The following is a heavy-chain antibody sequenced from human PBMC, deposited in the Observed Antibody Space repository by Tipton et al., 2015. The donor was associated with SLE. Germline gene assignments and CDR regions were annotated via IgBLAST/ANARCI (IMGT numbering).Heavy chain of an antibody. CDR2: IYHSGST. J-gene: IGHJ3*02. V-gene: IGHV4-38-2*01. D-gene: IGHD1-26*01. CDR1: GYSISSGYY. Sequence: TLSLTCAVSGYSISSGYYWGWIRQPPGKGLEWIGSIYHSGSTYYNPPLKSRVTISVDTSKNQFSLKLSSVTAADTAVYYCAWELLNAFDIWGQGTMVTVSS. CDR3: AWELLNAFDI.